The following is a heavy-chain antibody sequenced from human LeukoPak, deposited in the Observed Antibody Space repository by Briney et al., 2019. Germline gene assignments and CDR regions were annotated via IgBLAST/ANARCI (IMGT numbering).Heavy chain of an antibody. CDR1: GYTFTNYG. CDR3: ARVLLWFGELLPNGMDV. Sequence: ASVKVSCKASGYTFTNYGISWVRQAPGQGLEWMGWISAYNGNTNYAQKLQGRVTMTTDTSTSTAYMELRSLRSDDTAVYYCARVLLWFGELLPNGMDVWGKGTTVTVSS. CDR2: ISAYNGNT. J-gene: IGHJ6*04. D-gene: IGHD3-10*01. V-gene: IGHV1-18*04.